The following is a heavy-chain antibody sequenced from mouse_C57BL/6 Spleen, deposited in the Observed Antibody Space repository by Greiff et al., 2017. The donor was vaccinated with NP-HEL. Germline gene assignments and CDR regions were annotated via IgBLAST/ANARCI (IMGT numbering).Heavy chain of an antibody. CDR1: GYTFTTYP. V-gene: IGHV1-47*01. J-gene: IGHJ1*03. CDR2: FHPYNDDT. Sequence: QVQLQQSGAELVKPGASVKMSCKASGYTFTTYPIEWMKQNHGKSLEWIGNFHPYNDDTKYNEKFKGKVTLTVEKSSSTVYLELSRLTSDDSAIYYCARRYGNSYRYWYFDVWGTGTTVTVSS. D-gene: IGHD1-1*01. CDR3: ARRYGNSYRYWYFDV.